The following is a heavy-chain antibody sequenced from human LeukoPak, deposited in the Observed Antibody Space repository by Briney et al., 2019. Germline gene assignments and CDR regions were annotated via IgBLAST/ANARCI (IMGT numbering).Heavy chain of an antibody. V-gene: IGHV4-30-2*01. CDR1: GGSISSGGYS. D-gene: IGHD5-18*01. CDR3: ASGGYSYGFDY. J-gene: IGHJ4*02. Sequence: LQTLSLTCAVSGGSISSGGYSWSWIRQPPGKGLEWIGYIYHNGNTYYSPSLKSRVTISVDRSKNQLSLKLSSVTAADTAMYYCASGGYSYGFDYWGQGTLVTVSS. CDR2: IYHNGNT.